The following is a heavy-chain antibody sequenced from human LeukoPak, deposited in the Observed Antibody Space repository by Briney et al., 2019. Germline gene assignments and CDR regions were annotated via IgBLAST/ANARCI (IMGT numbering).Heavy chain of an antibody. D-gene: IGHD6-13*01. CDR2: IYYSGST. CDR3: ASTYSSSWPPLDY. Sequence: SETLSLTCTVSGGSISSGDYYWSWIRQPPGKGLEWIGYIYYSGSTYYNPSLKSRVTISVDTSKNQFSLKLSSVTAADTVVYYCASTYSSSWPPLDYWGQGTLVTVSS. V-gene: IGHV4-30-4*01. CDR1: GGSISSGDYY. J-gene: IGHJ4*02.